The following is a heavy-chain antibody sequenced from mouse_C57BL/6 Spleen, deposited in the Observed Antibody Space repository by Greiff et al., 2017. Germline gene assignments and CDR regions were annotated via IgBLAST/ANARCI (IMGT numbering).Heavy chain of an antibody. CDR3: ARGGFTTVVANWYFDV. CDR1: GFTFSSYA. D-gene: IGHD1-1*01. J-gene: IGHJ1*03. Sequence: EVKLMESGGGLVKPGGSLKLSCAASGFTFSSYAMSWVRQTPEKRLEWVATISDGGSYTYYPDNVKGRFTISRDNAKNNLYLQMSHLKSEDTAMYYCARGGFTTVVANWYFDVWGTGTTVTVSS. V-gene: IGHV5-4*03. CDR2: ISDGGSYT.